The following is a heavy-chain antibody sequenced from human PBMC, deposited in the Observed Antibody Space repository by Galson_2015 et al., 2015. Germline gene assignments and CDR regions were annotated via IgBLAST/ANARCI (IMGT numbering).Heavy chain of an antibody. Sequence: SLRLSCAASGFTVSSNSMSWVRQAPGKGLEWVSVIYSGGSTYYADSVKGRFTISRDNSKNTLYLQMNSLRAEDTAVYYCARDREDCGGDCYSFDYWGQGTLVTVSS. CDR1: GFTVSSNS. J-gene: IGHJ4*02. CDR2: IYSGGST. D-gene: IGHD2-21*02. V-gene: IGHV3-66*02. CDR3: ARDREDCGGDCYSFDY.